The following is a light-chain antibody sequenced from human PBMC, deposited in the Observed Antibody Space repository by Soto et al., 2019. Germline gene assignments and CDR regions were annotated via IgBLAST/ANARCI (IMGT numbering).Light chain of an antibody. J-gene: IGKJ1*01. CDR2: KAS. V-gene: IGKV1-5*03. CDR1: QSISSS. CDR3: QQYNSYSRT. Sequence: DIQMTQSPSTLSASVGDRITITCRASQSISSSLAWYQQKPGKAPKLLIYKASSLQTGVPSRFGGTGSGTEFTLTISSLQPEYFATYYCQQYNSYSRTFGRGTKVDIX.